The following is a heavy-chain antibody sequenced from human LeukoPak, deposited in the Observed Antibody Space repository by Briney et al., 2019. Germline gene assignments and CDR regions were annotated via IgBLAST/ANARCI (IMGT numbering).Heavy chain of an antibody. V-gene: IGHV3-23*01. J-gene: IGHJ4*02. CDR1: GFTFSSYA. CDR2: ISGSGGST. D-gene: IGHD6-13*01. Sequence: GGSLRLSCAASGFTFSSYAMSWVRQAPGKGLEWVSAISGSGGSTYYADSVKGRFTISRDNSKNTLYLQMNSLRAEDTAVYYCAREGGGGAAAGLGHDYWGQGTLVTVSS. CDR3: AREGGGGAAAGLGHDY.